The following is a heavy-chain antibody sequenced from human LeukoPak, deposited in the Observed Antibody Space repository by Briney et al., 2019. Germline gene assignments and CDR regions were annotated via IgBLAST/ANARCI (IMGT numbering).Heavy chain of an antibody. D-gene: IGHD3-16*02. J-gene: IGHJ5*02. CDR2: IYTSGST. Sequence: PSETLSLTCTVSGGSISSGSYYWSWIRLPAGKGLEWIGRIYTSGSTNYNPSLKSPVFISLDTSKNQFSLKLSSVTAADTAVYYCARDLGNYDYVWGSYRPYNWFDPWGQGTLVTVSS. V-gene: IGHV4-61*02. CDR1: GGSISSGSYY. CDR3: ARDLGNYDYVWGSYRPYNWFDP.